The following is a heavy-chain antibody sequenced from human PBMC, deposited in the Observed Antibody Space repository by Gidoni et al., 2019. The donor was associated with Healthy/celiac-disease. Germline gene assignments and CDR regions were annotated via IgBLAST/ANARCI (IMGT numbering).Heavy chain of an antibody. J-gene: IGHJ6*03. CDR2: ISGSGCST. CDR3: AKTDLQDIVVVPAAMYYYYMDV. Sequence: EVQLLESGGGLVQPGGSLRLSCSASGFTFSRYAMSWVRQAPGKGLEWVSAISGSGCSTYYADSVKGRFTISRDNSKNTLYQQMNSLRAEDTAVYYCAKTDLQDIVVVPAAMYYYYMDVWGKGTTVTVSS. V-gene: IGHV3-23*01. D-gene: IGHD2-2*01. CDR1: GFTFSRYA.